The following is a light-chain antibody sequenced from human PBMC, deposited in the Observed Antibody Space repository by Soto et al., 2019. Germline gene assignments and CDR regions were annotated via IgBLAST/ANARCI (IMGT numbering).Light chain of an antibody. J-gene: IGKJ4*01. CDR2: TTS. V-gene: IGKV1-39*01. CDR1: QTISSY. Sequence: DIQMTQSPSSLSASVGDRVTITCRASQTISSYLNWYQQKPGKAPKLLIYTTSSLQSGVPSRFRGSGSGTDFTLTISSLQPEDFATYYCQQSYRTPLTFGGGTKVDIK. CDR3: QQSYRTPLT.